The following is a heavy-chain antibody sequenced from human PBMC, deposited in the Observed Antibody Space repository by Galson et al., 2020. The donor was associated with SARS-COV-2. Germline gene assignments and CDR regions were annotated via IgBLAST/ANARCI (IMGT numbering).Heavy chain of an antibody. CDR1: GYTFTGYY. CDR3: ARASGPATY. D-gene: IGHD2-15*01. Sequence: ASVKVSCKASGYTFTGYYMQWVRQAPGQGLEWMGWINPESGGTYFAQKFQGRVTLTTDSPIKTAYMELRSLRHDDTAVYYCARASGPATYWGQGTLVSVSS. V-gene: IGHV1-2*02. CDR2: INPESGGT. J-gene: IGHJ4*02.